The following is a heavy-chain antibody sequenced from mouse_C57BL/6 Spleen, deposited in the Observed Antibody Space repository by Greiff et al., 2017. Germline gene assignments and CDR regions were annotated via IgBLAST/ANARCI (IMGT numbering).Heavy chain of an antibody. CDR2: IDPSDSYT. D-gene: IGHD1-1*02. CDR1: GYTFTSYW. V-gene: IGHV1-69*01. J-gene: IGHJ3*01. Sequence: QVQLQQPGAELVMPGASVKLSCKASGYTFTSYWMHWVKQRPGQGLEWIGEIDPSDSYTNYNQKFQGKSTLTVDKSSSTAYMQLSSLTSEDSAVYYCARNSDGSAYWGQGTLVTVSA. CDR3: ARNSDGSAY.